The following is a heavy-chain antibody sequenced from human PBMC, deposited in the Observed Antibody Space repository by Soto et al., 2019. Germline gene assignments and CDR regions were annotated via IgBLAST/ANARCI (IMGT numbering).Heavy chain of an antibody. CDR1: GFTFSGSG. J-gene: IGHJ6*03. V-gene: IGHV3-73*01. D-gene: IGHD3-22*01. CDR2: IRSKANNYAT. CDR3: TREGGSSASSYYYLDV. Sequence: GGSLRLSCAASGFTFSGSGFHWVRQAAGEGLEWVGRIRSKANNYATAYGASVKGRFTISRDDSKNTTYLQVNSLKTEDTAVYYCTREGGSSASSYYYLDVWGKGTTVTVSS.